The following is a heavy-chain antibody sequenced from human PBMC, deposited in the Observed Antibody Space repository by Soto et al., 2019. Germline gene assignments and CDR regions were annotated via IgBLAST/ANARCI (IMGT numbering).Heavy chain of an antibody. V-gene: IGHV3-23*01. Sequence: GGSLRLSCAASGFTFSNYAMSRVRQAPGKGLEWVSGLTGSGGATYYADSVKGRLTISRDNSNNTLYLQMNSLRAEDTAVYYCAKEGSVTAALDYWGQGILVTVSS. D-gene: IGHD6-13*01. CDR2: LTGSGGAT. CDR3: AKEGSVTAALDY. CDR1: GFTFSNYA. J-gene: IGHJ4*02.